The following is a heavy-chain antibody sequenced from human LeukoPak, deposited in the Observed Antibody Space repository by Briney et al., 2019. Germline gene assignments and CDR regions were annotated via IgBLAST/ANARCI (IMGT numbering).Heavy chain of an antibody. CDR3: AKGPPWVIFGVVD. CDR1: GFTFSSYG. D-gene: IGHD3-3*01. V-gene: IGHV3-30*02. J-gene: IGHJ4*02. CDR2: IRYDGSNK. Sequence: GGSLRLSCAASGFTFSSYGMHWVRQAPGKGLEWVAFIRYDGSNKYYADSVKGRSTISRDNSKNTLYLQMNSLRAEDTAVYYCAKGPPWVIFGVVDWGQGTLVTVSS.